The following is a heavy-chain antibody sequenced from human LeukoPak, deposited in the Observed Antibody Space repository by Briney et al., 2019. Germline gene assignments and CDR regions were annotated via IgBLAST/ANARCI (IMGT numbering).Heavy chain of an antibody. Sequence: ASVKVSCKASGYTFTSYYMHWVRQAPGQGLEWMGIINPSGGSTSYAQKFQGRVTMTRDTSTSTVYMELSSLRSEDTAVYYCARGGEMWELLQRYGMDVWGQGTTVTVS. V-gene: IGHV1-46*01. D-gene: IGHD1-26*01. CDR3: ARGGEMWELLQRYGMDV. CDR2: INPSGGST. CDR1: GYTFTSYY. J-gene: IGHJ6*02.